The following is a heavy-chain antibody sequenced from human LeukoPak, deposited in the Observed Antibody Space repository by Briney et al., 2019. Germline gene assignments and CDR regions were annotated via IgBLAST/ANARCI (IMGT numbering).Heavy chain of an antibody. CDR3: ARVPKYQRSSNAFDI. D-gene: IGHD6-25*01. J-gene: IGHJ3*02. Sequence: ASVKVSCKTSGGTFSNDGISWVRQAPGQGLECMGGIVPILTTPKYAQKFQGRVTISADESTSTAYMELSSLRAEDTALYYCARVPKYQRSSNAFDIWGQGTMVTVSS. V-gene: IGHV1-69*13. CDR2: IVPILTTP. CDR1: GGTFSNDG.